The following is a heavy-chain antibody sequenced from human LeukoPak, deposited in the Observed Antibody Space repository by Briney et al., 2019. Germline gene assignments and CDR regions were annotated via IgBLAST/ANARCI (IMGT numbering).Heavy chain of an antibody. CDR3: AKDRVTVTPHLDY. CDR2: ITGGGERT. CDR1: GFTFSEYA. J-gene: IGHJ4*02. V-gene: IGHV3-23*01. Sequence: AGGSLRLSCAASGFTFSEYAMNWVRQAPGKGLEWVSHITGGGERTYFADSVKGRFTMSRDNSKNTLYLQMNSLRAEDTAVYYCAKDRVTVTPHLDYWGQGTLVTVSS. D-gene: IGHD4-17*01.